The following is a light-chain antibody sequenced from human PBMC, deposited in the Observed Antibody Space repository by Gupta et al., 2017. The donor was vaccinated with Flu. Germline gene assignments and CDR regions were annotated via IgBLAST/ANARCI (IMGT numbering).Light chain of an antibody. Sequence: VILDTTLSIGHSSYAIAWHQKQPEKGPRYLIMLNSDGSHSKGDGIPDRFSGSRSGAARYLIISSLQSEDESYYYCQTWGTGMQVFGGGTKLTGL. CDR3: QTWGTGMQV. V-gene: IGLV4-69*01. CDR2: LNSDGSH. J-gene: IGLJ3*02. CDR1: IGHSSYA.